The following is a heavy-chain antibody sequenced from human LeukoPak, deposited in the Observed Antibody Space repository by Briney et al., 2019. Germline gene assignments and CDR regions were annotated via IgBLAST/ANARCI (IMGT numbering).Heavy chain of an antibody. CDR3: ARYGRYSSSYYYYYMDV. D-gene: IGHD6-13*01. J-gene: IGHJ6*03. CDR1: GGSISSNSYY. V-gene: IGHV4-39*07. CDR2: IYYSGST. Sequence: SETLSLTCTVSGGSISSNSYYWGWIRQPPGKGLEWIGSIYYSGSTNYNPSLKSRVTISVDTSKNQFSLKLSSVTAADTAVYYCARYGRYSSSYYYYYMDVWGKGTTVTVSS.